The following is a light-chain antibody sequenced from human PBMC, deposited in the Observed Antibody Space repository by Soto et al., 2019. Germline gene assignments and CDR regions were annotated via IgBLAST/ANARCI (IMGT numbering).Light chain of an antibody. V-gene: IGLV2-23*02. Sequence: QSVLTQPPSVSGSPGQSITISCTGTSSDVGTYTLVSWYQHHPGKAPKLVIYEVNKRPAGVSKRFSGSKSGNTASLTISVFQAEYEGDYYCFSYSGRTPFYVFGPGTNVSVL. CDR2: EVN. CDR3: FSYSGRTPFYV. CDR1: SSDVGTYTL. J-gene: IGLJ1*01.